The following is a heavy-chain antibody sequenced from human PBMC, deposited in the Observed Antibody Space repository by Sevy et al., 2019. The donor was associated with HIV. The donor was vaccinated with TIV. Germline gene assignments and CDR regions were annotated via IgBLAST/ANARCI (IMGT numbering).Heavy chain of an antibody. CDR2: ISWNSGSI. CDR3: AKAKYSSGWYLDY. D-gene: IGHD6-19*01. V-gene: IGHV3-9*01. J-gene: IGHJ4*02. CDR1: GFTFDDYA. Sequence: GGSLRLSCAASGFTFDDYAMHWVRQAPGKGLEWVSGISWNSGSIGYADSVKGRFTISRDNAKNSLYLQMNSLRAEDTALYYCAKAKYSSGWYLDYWGQGTLVTVSS.